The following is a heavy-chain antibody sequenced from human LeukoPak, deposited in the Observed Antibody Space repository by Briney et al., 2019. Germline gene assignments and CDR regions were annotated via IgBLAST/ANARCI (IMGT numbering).Heavy chain of an antibody. CDR3: ARTQSQYYDFWSGRPDAFDI. Sequence: ASVKVSCKASGGTFINYAINWVRQAPGQGLECMGWIIPIFGTANYAQKFQGTVTITTDEPTSTAYMELSSLRSEDTAVYYCARTQSQYYDFWSGRPDAFDIWGQGTMVTVSS. D-gene: IGHD3-3*01. CDR2: IIPIFGTA. CDR1: GGTFINYA. V-gene: IGHV1-69*05. J-gene: IGHJ3*02.